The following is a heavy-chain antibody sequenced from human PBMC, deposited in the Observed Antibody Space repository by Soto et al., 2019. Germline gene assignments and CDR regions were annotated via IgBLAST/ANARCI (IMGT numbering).Heavy chain of an antibody. V-gene: IGHV3-23*01. CDR2: IGGSGSNT. D-gene: IGHD3-9*01. CDR3: ARVVRYFDTPYGMDV. Sequence: PGGSLRLSCAASGFTFSNYAMSWVRQAPGKGLEWVSGIGGSGSNTYYADSVKGRFTISRDNSKNTLFLQMNSLRAEDTAEYYCARVVRYFDTPYGMDVWSQGTTVTVSS. J-gene: IGHJ6*02. CDR1: GFTFSNYA.